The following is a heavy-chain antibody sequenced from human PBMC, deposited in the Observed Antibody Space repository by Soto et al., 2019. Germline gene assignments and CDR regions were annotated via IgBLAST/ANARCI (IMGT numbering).Heavy chain of an antibody. CDR2: IRSRANNYAT. V-gene: IGHV3-73*02. CDR3: SRGQRAAIWDYYSHGMDV. Sequence: EVKLVESGGGLVQPGGSLKLSCAASGFIFSGSAIHWVRQASGKGLEWVGRIRSRANNYATSFAASVKGRFIFSRDDSKHMAYMQMNTLKTEDTAVYYCSRGQRAAIWDYYSHGMDVWGQGTPVTVSS. CDR1: GFIFSGSA. D-gene: IGHD2-2*02. J-gene: IGHJ6*02.